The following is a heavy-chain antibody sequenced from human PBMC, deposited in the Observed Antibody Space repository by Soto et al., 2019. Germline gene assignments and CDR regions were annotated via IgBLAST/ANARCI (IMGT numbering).Heavy chain of an antibody. Sequence: PGGSLRLSCAASGFTFSNYAMHWVRQAPGKGLEWVALVSYDGSNKNYADSVKGRFAISRDNSKNTLYLQMNMLRTEDTAVYKCAKDLGYWSGGSCYSEGYFDYWGQGALVTGSS. CDR3: AKDLGYWSGGSCYSEGYFDY. V-gene: IGHV3-30*18. J-gene: IGHJ4*02. CDR1: GFTFSNYA. D-gene: IGHD2-15*01. CDR2: VSYDGSNK.